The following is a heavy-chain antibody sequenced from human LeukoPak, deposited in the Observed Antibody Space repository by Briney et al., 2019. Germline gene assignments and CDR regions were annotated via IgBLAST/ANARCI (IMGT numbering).Heavy chain of an antibody. D-gene: IGHD4-17*01. J-gene: IGHJ4*02. CDR3: ASYGDFDY. V-gene: IGHV3-66*01. CDR1: GFTVSRNY. Sequence: QPGGSLRLSCAASGFTVSRNYMIWVRQAPGRGLEWISELYSGGNTYYADSVKGRFSISREDSKNTLYLQLSRLRAEDTAVYYCASYGDFDYWGQGTLVTVSS. CDR2: LYSGGNT.